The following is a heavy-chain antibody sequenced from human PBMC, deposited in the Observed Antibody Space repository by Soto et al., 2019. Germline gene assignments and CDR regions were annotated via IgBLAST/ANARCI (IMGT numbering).Heavy chain of an antibody. CDR3: AKDQASGQGSFDA. J-gene: IGHJ4*02. CDR1: GFPFNLYG. V-gene: IGHV3-30*18. CDR2: ISYDGSNQ. Sequence: GSLRLSYAASGFPFNLYGMHWVHQAPDKGLEWVALISYDGSNQYYADSVKGRFTISRDNSKNTLFLQMNSLRADDTAVYYCAKDQASGQGSFDAWGQGTLVTVSS.